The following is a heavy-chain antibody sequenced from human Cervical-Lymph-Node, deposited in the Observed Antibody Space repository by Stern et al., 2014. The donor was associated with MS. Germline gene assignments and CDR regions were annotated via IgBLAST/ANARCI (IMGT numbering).Heavy chain of an antibody. Sequence: VQLEESGGGVVQPGRSLRLSCAASGFSFSRYAMHWVRQAPGKGLEWVALIWYDGSTPSYADSVTGRFTISRDNYKITLYLQMNSLRAEDTAVYYCASAYSSSHYYFDYWGQGTLVTVSS. CDR1: GFSFSRYA. CDR3: ASAYSSSHYYFDY. D-gene: IGHD6-13*01. V-gene: IGHV3-33*01. J-gene: IGHJ4*02. CDR2: IWYDGSTP.